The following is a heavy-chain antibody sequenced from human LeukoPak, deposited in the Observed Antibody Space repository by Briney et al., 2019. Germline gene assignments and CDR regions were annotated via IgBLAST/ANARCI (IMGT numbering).Heavy chain of an antibody. V-gene: IGHV3-74*01. CDR1: EFTFSSHW. J-gene: IGHJ5*02. CDR3: VRDRPHNCFDP. Sequence: PGGSLRLSCAASEFTFSSHWMHWVRQVPGKGLVYIAYIDNDGANTNYADSVKGRFTTSRDNAKNTLYLQMNSLRVEDTAVYYCVRDRPHNCFDPWGQGTLVTVSS. D-gene: IGHD6-6*01. CDR2: IDNDGANT.